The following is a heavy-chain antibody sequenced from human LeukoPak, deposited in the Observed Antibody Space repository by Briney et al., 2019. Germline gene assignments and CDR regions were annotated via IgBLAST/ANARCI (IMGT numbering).Heavy chain of an antibody. CDR3: ARGTNGVTYYDILTGYLYPAYNWFDP. D-gene: IGHD3-9*01. Sequence: SETLSLTCTVSGGSISSSSYYWSWIRQPPGKGLEWIGEINHSGSTNYNPSLKSRVTISVDTSKNQFSLKLSSVTAADTAVYYCARGTNGVTYYDILTGYLYPAYNWFDPWGQGTLVTVSS. J-gene: IGHJ5*02. CDR2: INHSGST. V-gene: IGHV4-39*07. CDR1: GGSISSSSYY.